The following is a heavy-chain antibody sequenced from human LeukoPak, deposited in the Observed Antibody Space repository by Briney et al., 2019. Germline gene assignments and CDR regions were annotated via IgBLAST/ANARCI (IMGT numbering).Heavy chain of an antibody. CDR1: GGSISSGDYY. CDR3: ARVGFRYCSSTSCFDAFDI. CDR2: IYYSGST. J-gene: IGHJ3*02. V-gene: IGHV4-30-4*01. Sequence: SQTLSLTCTVSGGSISSGDYYWSWIRQPPGKGLEWIGYIYYSGSTDYNPSLKSRVTISVDTSKNQFSLKLSSVTAADTAVYYCARVGFRYCSSTSCFDAFDIWGQGTMVTVSS. D-gene: IGHD2-2*01.